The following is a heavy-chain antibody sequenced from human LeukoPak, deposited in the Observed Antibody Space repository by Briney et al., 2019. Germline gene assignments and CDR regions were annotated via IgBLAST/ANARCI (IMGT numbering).Heavy chain of an antibody. Sequence: GGSLRLSCAASGFTFDDYAMHWVRQAPGKGLEWVSGISWNSGSIGYADSVKGRFTISRDSAKNSLYLQMNSLRAEDTALDYCSRAGGGRNCYQTYLGQGTLVTGSS. J-gene: IGHJ4*02. D-gene: IGHD2-21*01. V-gene: IGHV3-9*01. CDR3: SRAGGGRNCYQTY. CDR2: ISWNSGSI. CDR1: GFTFDDYA.